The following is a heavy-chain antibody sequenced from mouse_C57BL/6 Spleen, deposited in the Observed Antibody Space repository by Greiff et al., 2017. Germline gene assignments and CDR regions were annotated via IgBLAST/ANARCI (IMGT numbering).Heavy chain of an antibody. J-gene: IGHJ3*01. CDR3: ARGPFYYDYDGGFAY. CDR1: GYSFSSSW. CDR2: IYPGDGDT. V-gene: IGHV1-82*01. D-gene: IGHD2-4*01. Sequence: VQVVESGPELVKPGASVKISCKASGYSFSSSWMNWVKQRPGKGLEWIGRIYPGDGDTNYNGKFKGKATLTADKSSSTAYMQLSSLTSEDSAVYFCARGPFYYDYDGGFAYWGQGTLVTVSA.